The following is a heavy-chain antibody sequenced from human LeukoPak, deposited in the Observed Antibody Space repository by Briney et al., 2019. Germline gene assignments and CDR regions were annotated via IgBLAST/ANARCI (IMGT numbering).Heavy chain of an antibody. Sequence: SQTLSLTCTPAGGSISSTSYYWGWIRQPPGKGLEWIGSIYYSGSTYYNPSLKSRLTMSVDTSKNQFSLKLSSVTAADTAVYYCARQGYCTSTSCPSMDNWFDPWGQGTLVTVSS. J-gene: IGHJ5*02. CDR1: GGSISSTSYY. D-gene: IGHD2-2*01. V-gene: IGHV4-39*01. CDR3: ARQGYCTSTSCPSMDNWFDP. CDR2: IYYSGST.